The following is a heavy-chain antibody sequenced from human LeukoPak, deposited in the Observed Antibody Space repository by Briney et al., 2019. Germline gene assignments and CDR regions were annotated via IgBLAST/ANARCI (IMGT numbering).Heavy chain of an antibody. CDR2: VDPEDGQT. CDR3: ATGDYQLLPFES. V-gene: IGHV1-69-2*01. D-gene: IGHD2-15*01. J-gene: IGHJ4*02. Sequence: ASVKISCKASGYTFTDNYIHWVRQAPEKGLEWVGRVDPEDGQTFFPEKFQGRVTIMADTSTDTTYLELGSLRSDDTAVYYCATGDYQLLPFESWGQGTLVTVSS. CDR1: GYTFTDNY.